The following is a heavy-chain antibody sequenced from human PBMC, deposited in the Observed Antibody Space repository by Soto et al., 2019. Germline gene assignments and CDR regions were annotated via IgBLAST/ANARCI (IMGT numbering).Heavy chain of an antibody. Sequence: TSETLSLTCAVYGGSFSGYYWSWIRQPPGKGLEWIGEINHSGSTKCNPSLKSRVTMSVDTSKNQFSLKLSSVTAADTAVYYCARWREQWPSTFDYWGQGRQVTVSS. CDR2: INHSGST. CDR3: ARWREQWPSTFDY. J-gene: IGHJ4*02. V-gene: IGHV4-34*01. D-gene: IGHD6-19*01. CDR1: GGSFSGYY.